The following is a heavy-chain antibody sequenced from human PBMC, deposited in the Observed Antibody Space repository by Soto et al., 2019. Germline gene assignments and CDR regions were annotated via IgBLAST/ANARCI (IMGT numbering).Heavy chain of an antibody. CDR2: ISSSSSYI. V-gene: IGHV3-21*01. CDR3: ARVGGYYYYMDV. CDR1: GFTFSSYS. D-gene: IGHD2-15*01. J-gene: IGHJ6*03. Sequence: EVQLVESGGGLVKPGGSLRLSCAASGFTFSSYSMNWVRQAPGKGLEWVSSISSSSSYIYYADSVKGRFTISRDNAKNSLSLQMNSLRAEDTAVYYCARVGGYYYYMDVWGKGTTVTVSS.